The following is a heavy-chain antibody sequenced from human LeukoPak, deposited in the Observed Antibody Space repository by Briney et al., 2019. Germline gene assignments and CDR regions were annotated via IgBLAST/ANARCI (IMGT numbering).Heavy chain of an antibody. V-gene: IGHV4-59*01. Sequence: SETLSLTCTVSGGSISSYYWSWIRQPPGKGLEWIGYIYDSGSTNYNPSLKSRVTISVDTSKNQFSLKLSSVTAADTAMYYCARDAPDLHSSSFDYWGQGTLVTVSS. J-gene: IGHJ4*02. CDR1: GGSISSYY. CDR3: ARDAPDLHSSSFDY. D-gene: IGHD6-13*01. CDR2: IYDSGST.